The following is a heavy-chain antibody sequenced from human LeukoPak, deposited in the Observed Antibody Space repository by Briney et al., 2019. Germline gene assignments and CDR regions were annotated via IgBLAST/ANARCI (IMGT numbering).Heavy chain of an antibody. J-gene: IGHJ4*02. CDR1: GFTFSSYW. D-gene: IGHD1-26*01. CDR3: ARGKWELLNYFDY. Sequence: GGSLRLSCAASGFTFSSYWMSWVRQAPGKGLEWVANIKQDGSEKYYVDSVKGRFTISRDNAKNSLYLQMNSLRAEDTAVYYCARGKWELLNYFDYWGQGTPVTVSS. CDR2: IKQDGSEK. V-gene: IGHV3-7*01.